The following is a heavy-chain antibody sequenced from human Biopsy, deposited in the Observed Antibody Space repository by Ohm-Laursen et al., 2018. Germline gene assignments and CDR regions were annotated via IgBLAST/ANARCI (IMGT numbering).Heavy chain of an antibody. CDR1: SYTFTDDN. CDR2: INCKTGAT. CDR3: ARDPLNGHKHFDY. J-gene: IGHJ4*02. V-gene: IGHV1-2*02. D-gene: IGHD2-8*01. Sequence: SVKVSCKASSYTFTDDNIHWMRQAPGQGLEWLGYINCKTGATNYAQKFQGTVTMTRDTSISTAYLALGSLRSADTAIYYCARDPLNGHKHFDYWGQGSLVTVSS.